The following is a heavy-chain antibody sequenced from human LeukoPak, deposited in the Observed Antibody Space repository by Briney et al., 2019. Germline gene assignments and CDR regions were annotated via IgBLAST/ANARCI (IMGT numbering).Heavy chain of an antibody. CDR2: ISYDGSTK. Sequence: GGSLRLSCATSGFTFNSFSMHWVRQAPGKGLEWVAIISYDGSTKSYADSVKGRSTISGDNSKNTVYLQMNSLKTEDTAVYYCARDWWGYSSSWGLFDYWGQGTLVTVSS. CDR3: ARDWWGYSSSWGLFDY. D-gene: IGHD6-13*01. J-gene: IGHJ4*02. CDR1: GFTFNSFS. V-gene: IGHV3-30-3*01.